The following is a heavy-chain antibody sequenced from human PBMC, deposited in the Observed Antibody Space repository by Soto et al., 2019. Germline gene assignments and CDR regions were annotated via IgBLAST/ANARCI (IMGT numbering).Heavy chain of an antibody. CDR1: GGTFSSYA. CDR3: ARSQGSSTSLDIYYYYYYGMDV. V-gene: IGHV1-69*01. Sequence: QVQLVQSGAEVKKPGSSVKVSCKASGGTFSSYAISWVRQAPGQGLEWMGGIIPISGTANYAQKFQGRVTITADESTSTAYMELSSLRSEDTAVYYCARSQGSSTSLDIYYYYYYGMDVWGQWTTVTVSS. J-gene: IGHJ6*02. D-gene: IGHD2-2*01. CDR2: IIPISGTA.